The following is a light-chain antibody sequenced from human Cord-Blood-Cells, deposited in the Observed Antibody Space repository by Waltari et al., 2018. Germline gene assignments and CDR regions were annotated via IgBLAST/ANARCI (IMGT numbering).Light chain of an antibody. Sequence: DIVMTHSPDSLAVSLGERANINCKSSQSVLYSSNNKNDLAWYQQKPGQPPKLLIYWAATRESGVPDRFSGSGSGTDFTLTISSLQAEDVAVYYCQQYYSTPWTFGQGTKVEIK. CDR3: QQYYSTPWT. CDR2: WAA. J-gene: IGKJ1*01. V-gene: IGKV4-1*01. CDR1: QSVLYSSNNKND.